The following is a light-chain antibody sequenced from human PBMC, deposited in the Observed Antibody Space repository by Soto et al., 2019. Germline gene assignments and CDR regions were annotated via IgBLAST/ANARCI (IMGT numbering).Light chain of an antibody. J-gene: IGKJ2*01. Sequence: EIVLTQSPGNLSMSPGERATLSCRASQSLSSSYVVWYQQKLGQAPRLLIFAASRRAPGIPDRFSGSGSATEYILTISRLEPEDFAVYYCQQQGIFGQGTKLEI. CDR1: QSLSSSY. CDR2: AAS. CDR3: QQQGI. V-gene: IGKV3-20*01.